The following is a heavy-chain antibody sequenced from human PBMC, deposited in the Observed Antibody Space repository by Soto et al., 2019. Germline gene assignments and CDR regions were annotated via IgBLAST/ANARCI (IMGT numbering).Heavy chain of an antibody. Sequence: GESLKISCKGSGYSFTSYWIVWVRQMPGKGLEWMGIIYPGDSDTRYSPSFQGQVTISADKSISTAYLQMNSLRAEDTAVYYCARDGLSVAGKTYYYYGMDVWGQGTTVTVSS. CDR3: ARDGLSVAGKTYYYYGMDV. CDR1: GYSFTSYW. D-gene: IGHD6-19*01. J-gene: IGHJ6*02. CDR2: IYPGDSDT. V-gene: IGHV5-51*01.